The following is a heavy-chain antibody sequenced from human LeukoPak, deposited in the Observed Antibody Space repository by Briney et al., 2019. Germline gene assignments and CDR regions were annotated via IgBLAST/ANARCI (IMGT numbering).Heavy chain of an antibody. Sequence: ASVKVSCKASGYTFTGYYMHWVRQAPGQGLEWMGGINPNSGGTNYAQKFQGRVTMTRDTSISTAYMELSRLRSDDTAVYYCATYIAAAREFDPWGQGTLVTVSS. CDR1: GYTFTGYY. D-gene: IGHD6-13*01. CDR3: ATYIAAAREFDP. CDR2: INPNSGGT. J-gene: IGHJ5*02. V-gene: IGHV1-2*02.